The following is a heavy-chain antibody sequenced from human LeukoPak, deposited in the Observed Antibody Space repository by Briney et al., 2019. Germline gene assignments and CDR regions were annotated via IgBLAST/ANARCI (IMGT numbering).Heavy chain of an antibody. CDR3: ASLLLRYFDWLSTLGGFDY. CDR1: GFTFSSYA. CDR2: ISYDGSNK. V-gene: IGHV3-30*04. D-gene: IGHD3-9*01. J-gene: IGHJ4*02. Sequence: GRSLRLSCAASGFTFSSYAMHWVRQAPGKGLEWVAVISYDGSNKYYADSVKGRFTISRDNSKNTLYLQMNSLRAEDTAVCYCASLLLRYFDWLSTLGGFDYWGQGTLVTVSS.